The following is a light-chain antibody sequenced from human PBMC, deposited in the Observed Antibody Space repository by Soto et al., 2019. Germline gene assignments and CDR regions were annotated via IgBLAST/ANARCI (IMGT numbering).Light chain of an antibody. J-gene: IGKJ5*01. CDR3: QQYYSTLPIT. CDR1: QSVLYSSNNKNY. V-gene: IGKV4-1*01. CDR2: WAS. Sequence: DIVMTQSPDSLAVSLGERATINCKSSQSVLYSSNNKNYLAWYQQKPGQPPKLLIYWASTRESGVPDRFSGSGSGTDFTLTISNLQAEDVAVYYCQQYYSTLPITFGQGTRLEIK.